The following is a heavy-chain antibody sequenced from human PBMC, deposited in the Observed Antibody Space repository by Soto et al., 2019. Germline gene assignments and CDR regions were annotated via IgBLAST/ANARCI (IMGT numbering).Heavy chain of an antibody. J-gene: IGHJ5*02. D-gene: IGHD2-15*01. CDR3: AREPYCSGGSCYSWFDP. CDR2: IIPIFGTA. V-gene: IGHV1-69*01. Sequence: QVQLVQSGAEVKKPGSSVKVSCKASGGTFSSYAISWVRQAPGQGLEWKGGIIPIFGTANYAQKFQGRVTITADESTSTAYMELSSLRSEDTAVYYCAREPYCSGGSCYSWFDPWGQGTLVTVSS. CDR1: GGTFSSYA.